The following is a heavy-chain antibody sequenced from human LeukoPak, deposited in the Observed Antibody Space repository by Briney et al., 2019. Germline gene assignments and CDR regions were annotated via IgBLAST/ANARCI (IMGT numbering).Heavy chain of an antibody. V-gene: IGHV4-39*02. CDR3: AREYSSSWYGVVWFDP. D-gene: IGHD6-13*01. CDR2: IYYSGST. CDR1: GGSISSSSYY. J-gene: IGHJ5*02. Sequence: SETLSLTCTVSGGSISSSSYYWGWIRQPPGKGPEWIGSIYYSGSTYYNPSLKSRVTISVDTSKNQFSLRLSSVTAADTAVYYCAREYSSSWYGVVWFDPWGQGTLVTVSS.